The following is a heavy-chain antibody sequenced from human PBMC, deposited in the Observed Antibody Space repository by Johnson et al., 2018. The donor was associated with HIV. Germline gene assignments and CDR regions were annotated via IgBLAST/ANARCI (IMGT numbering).Heavy chain of an antibody. J-gene: IGHJ3*01. CDR1: GFTFSSYW. V-gene: IGHV3-7*01. Sequence: VQLVESGGGLVQPGGSLRLSCAASGFTFSSYWMSWVRQAPGKGLEWVANIKQDGSEKYYVDSVKGRFTISRDNAKNSLYLQMNSLRAEDTAVYYCARAQVLPADAFDLWGQGAMVTVSS. CDR2: IKQDGSEK. D-gene: IGHD2-2*01. CDR3: ARAQVLPADAFDL.